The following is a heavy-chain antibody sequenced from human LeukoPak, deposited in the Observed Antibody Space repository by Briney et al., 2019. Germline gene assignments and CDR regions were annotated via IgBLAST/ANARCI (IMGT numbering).Heavy chain of an antibody. D-gene: IGHD2-21*02. CDR2: ISSSNSYI. J-gene: IGHJ4*02. CDR1: GFTFSTYS. CDR3: ARACGCDCYLSDY. V-gene: IGHV3-21*01. Sequence: PGGSLRLSCAASGFTFSTYSMNWVRQAPGKGLEGVSSISSSNSYIYYADSVKGRFTISRDNAKNSLYLQMNSLRAEDTAVYYCARACGCDCYLSDYWGQGTLVTVSS.